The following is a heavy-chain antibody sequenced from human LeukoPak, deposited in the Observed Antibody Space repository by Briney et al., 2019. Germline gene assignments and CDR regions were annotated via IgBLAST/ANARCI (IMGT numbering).Heavy chain of an antibody. J-gene: IGHJ4*02. V-gene: IGHV1-18*01. D-gene: IGHD3-9*01. CDR3: ARHLRYFGWLPPFYFDY. CDR2: ISTYNANT. CDR1: GYTFTSYG. Sequence: GASVKVSCKASGYTFTSYGISWVRQAPGEGLEWMGWISTYNANTNYAQKLQGRVTMTTDTSTSTAYMELRSLRSDDTAVYYCARHLRYFGWLPPFYFDYWGQGTLVTVSS.